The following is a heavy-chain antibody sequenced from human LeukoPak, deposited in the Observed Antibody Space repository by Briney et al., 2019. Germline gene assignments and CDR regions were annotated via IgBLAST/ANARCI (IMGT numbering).Heavy chain of an antibody. D-gene: IGHD3-22*01. CDR1: GFTFDDYA. Sequence: GGSLRLSCAASGFTFDDYAMHWVRQAPGKGLEWVSGISWNSGSIGYADSVKGRFTISRDNAKNSLYLQMNSLRAEDTALYYCAKDRAMIVTTALFDLWGRGTLVTVPS. V-gene: IGHV3-9*01. J-gene: IGHJ2*01. CDR2: ISWNSGSI. CDR3: AKDRAMIVTTALFDL.